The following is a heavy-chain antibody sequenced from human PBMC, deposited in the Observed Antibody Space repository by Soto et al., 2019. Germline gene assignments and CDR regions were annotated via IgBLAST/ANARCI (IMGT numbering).Heavy chain of an antibody. V-gene: IGHV3-23*01. CDR2: ISGSGGST. D-gene: IGHD6-19*01. CDR3: AKGVPGIAVAGTGYFQH. CDR1: GFTFSSYA. Sequence: GGSVRLSCAASGFTFSSYAMHWVRQTPGKGLEWVSAISGSGGSTYYADSVKGRFTISRDNSKNTLYLQMNSLRAEDTAVYYCAKGVPGIAVAGTGYFQHWGQGTLVTVSS. J-gene: IGHJ1*01.